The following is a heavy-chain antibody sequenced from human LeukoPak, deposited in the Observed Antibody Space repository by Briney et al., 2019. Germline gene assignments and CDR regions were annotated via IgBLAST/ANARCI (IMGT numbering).Heavy chain of an antibody. J-gene: IGHJ6*03. D-gene: IGHD2/OR15-2a*01. CDR3: ARDRPVSLSYYIDV. V-gene: IGHV4-39*07. CDR2: IYDSGST. CDR1: GASISGSGYY. Sequence: SETLSLTCTVSGASISGSGYYWGWIRQPPGKGLEWIGNIYDSGSTYYNASLQSRVTISIDTSKNQFSLRLSSVTAADTAVYYCARDRPVSLSYYIDVWGKGTTVTISS.